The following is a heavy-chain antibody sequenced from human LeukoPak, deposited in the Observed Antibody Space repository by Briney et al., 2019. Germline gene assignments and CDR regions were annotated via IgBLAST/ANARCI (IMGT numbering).Heavy chain of an antibody. CDR3: AARIAVAGTYGNFDY. CDR1: GGSISSSNW. V-gene: IGHV4-4*02. CDR2: IYHSGST. D-gene: IGHD6-19*01. J-gene: IGHJ4*02. Sequence: SETLSLTCAVSGGSISSSNWWSWVRPPPGKGLEWIGEIYHSGSTNYNPSLKSRVTISVDKSKNQFSLKLSSVTAADTAVYYCAARIAVAGTYGNFDYWGQGTLVTVSS.